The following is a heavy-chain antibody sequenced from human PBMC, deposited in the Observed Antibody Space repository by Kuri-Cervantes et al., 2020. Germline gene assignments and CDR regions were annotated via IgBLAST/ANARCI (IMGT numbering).Heavy chain of an antibody. Sequence: ASVKVSCKASGYTFTGYYIHWVRQAPGQGLEWMGWINPNSGGTNYAQKFQGWVTMTRDTSASTAYMELSSLRSEDTAVYYCAREGQLTTSYYYYYKDVWGKGSTVTVSS. CDR2: INPNSGGT. J-gene: IGHJ6*03. V-gene: IGHV1-2*04. CDR3: AREGQLTTSYYYYYKDV. D-gene: IGHD3-22*01. CDR1: GYTFTGYY.